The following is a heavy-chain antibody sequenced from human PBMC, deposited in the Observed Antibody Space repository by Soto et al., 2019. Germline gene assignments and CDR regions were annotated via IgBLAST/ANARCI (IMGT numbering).Heavy chain of an antibody. V-gene: IGHV3-23*01. CDR1: GITFSSYA. CDR3: AKADYGDYAFDY. J-gene: IGHJ4*02. D-gene: IGHD4-17*01. CDR2: ISDSGGST. Sequence: EVQLLESGGGLVQPGGSLRLSCAASGITFSSYAMRWVRQAPGKGLEWVSGISDSGGSTYYADSVKGRFTISRDNSKNTLYLQMNSLRAEDTAVYYCAKADYGDYAFDYWGQGTLVTVSS.